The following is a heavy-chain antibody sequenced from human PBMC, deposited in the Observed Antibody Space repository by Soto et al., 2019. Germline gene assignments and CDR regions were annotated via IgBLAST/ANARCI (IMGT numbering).Heavy chain of an antibody. Sequence: QVQLVQSGAEVKEPGSSVNVSCKTSGATFGNTAVTWVRQAPGQGLEWIGGIVPLFGTANYAQKFRGRVTITAAESTRTAYMELSSLRTDDTAVYYCARDGDPGYSFWSGPLGGGRFDPWGQGTLVTVSS. CDR1: GATFGNTA. D-gene: IGHD3-3*01. J-gene: IGHJ5*02. V-gene: IGHV1-69*12. CDR3: ARDGDPGYSFWSGPLGGGRFDP. CDR2: IVPLFGTA.